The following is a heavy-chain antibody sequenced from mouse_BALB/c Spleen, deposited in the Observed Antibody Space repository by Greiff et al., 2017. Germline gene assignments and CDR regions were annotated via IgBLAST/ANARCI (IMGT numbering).Heavy chain of an antibody. Sequence: EVKLMESGGGLVQPGGSMKLSCVASGFTFSNYWMNWVRQSPEKGLEWVAEIRLKSNNYATHYAESVKGRFTISRDDSKSSVYLQMNNLRAEDTGIYYCTRPLSRDWYFDVWGAGTTVTVSS. CDR1: GFTFSNYW. J-gene: IGHJ1*01. D-gene: IGHD1-1*01. CDR3: TRPLSRDWYFDV. V-gene: IGHV6-6*02. CDR2: IRLKSNNYAT.